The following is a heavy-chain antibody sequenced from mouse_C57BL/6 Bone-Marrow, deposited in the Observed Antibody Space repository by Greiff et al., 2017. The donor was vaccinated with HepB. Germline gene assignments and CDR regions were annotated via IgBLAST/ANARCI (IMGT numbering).Heavy chain of an antibody. J-gene: IGHJ3*01. D-gene: IGHD2-12*01. V-gene: IGHV5-4*03. CDR3: ASLRRAWFAY. CDR2: ISDGGSYT. CDR1: GFTFSSYA. Sequence: EVNLVESGGGLVKPGGSLKLSCAASGFTFSSYAMSWVRQTPEKRLEWVATISDGGSYTYYPDNVKGRFTISRDNAKNNLYLQMSHLKSEDTAMYYCASLRRAWFAYWGQGTLVTVSA.